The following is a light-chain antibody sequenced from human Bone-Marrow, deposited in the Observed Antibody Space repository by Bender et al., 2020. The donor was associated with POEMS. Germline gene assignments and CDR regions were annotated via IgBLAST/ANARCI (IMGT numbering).Light chain of an antibody. CDR2: QDS. J-gene: IGLJ3*02. V-gene: IGLV3-1*01. CDR3: SSWDDSLSGWV. CDR1: KLGDKY. Sequence: SYELTQAPSVSVSPGQTASITCSGDKLGDKYACWYQQKPGQSPVLLIYQDSKRPSGIPERFSGSKSGTSASLAISDIQSEDEGDYYCSSWDDSLSGWVFGGGTKLTVL.